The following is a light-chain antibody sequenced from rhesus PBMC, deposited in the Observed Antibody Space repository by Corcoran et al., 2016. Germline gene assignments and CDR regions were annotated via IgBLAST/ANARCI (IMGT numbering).Light chain of an antibody. CDR1: MGITNA. CDR2: GAS. J-gene: IGKJ4*01. V-gene: IGKV1-33*02. CDR3: QHYFTTPLT. Sequence: DIQMTQSPSSLSASVGDRVTITCRASMGITNALAWYQQKPGDPPKLRIDGASLLQGGIPSRFSGSGSGADVTLTISSLQSEDCGTYYCQHYFTTPLTFGGGTKVELK.